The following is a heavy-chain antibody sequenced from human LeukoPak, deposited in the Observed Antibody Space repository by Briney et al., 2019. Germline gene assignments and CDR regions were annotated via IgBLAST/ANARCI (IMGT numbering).Heavy chain of an antibody. Sequence: ASVKVSCKASGYTFTSYYMHWVRQAPGQGLEWMGIINPSGGSTSYAQKFQGRVTMTRDTSTSTVYMELSSLRSEDTAVYYCARDNKEQQPVQGAFDIWGQGTMVTVSS. CDR3: ARDNKEQQPVQGAFDI. V-gene: IGHV1-46*01. CDR2: INPSGGST. D-gene: IGHD6-13*01. CDR1: GYTFTSYY. J-gene: IGHJ3*02.